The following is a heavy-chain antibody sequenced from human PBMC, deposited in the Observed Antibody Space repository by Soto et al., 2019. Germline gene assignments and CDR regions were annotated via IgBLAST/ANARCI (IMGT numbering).Heavy chain of an antibody. CDR2: IRSKTDGGTT. V-gene: IGHV3-15*01. D-gene: IGHD2-8*01. CDR1: GFTCSNAY. CDR3: TTLSRLVLTGDTP. J-gene: IGHJ5*02. Sequence: PGGSLRLSCAASGFTCSNAYMNWVRQAPGKGLEWVGRIRSKTDGGTTDYAAPVNGRFTISRDDSKNTLYLQMNSLKTEDTAVYYCTTLSRLVLTGDTPWGQGTLVTVSS.